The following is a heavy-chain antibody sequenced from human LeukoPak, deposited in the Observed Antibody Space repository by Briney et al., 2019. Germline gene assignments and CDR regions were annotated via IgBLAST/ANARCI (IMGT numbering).Heavy chain of an antibody. J-gene: IGHJ4*02. CDR3: ARFARFGDLQGGGYFDY. D-gene: IGHD3-16*01. CDR1: GFIFSSYE. CDR2: ISSGGSII. Sequence: GGSLRLSCAASGFIFSSYETIWVRQAPGKGLEWVSYISSGGSIIYYADSVRGRFTISRDNAKNSLYLQMNSLRAEDTAVYYCARFARFGDLQGGGYFDYWGQGTLVTVSS. V-gene: IGHV3-48*03.